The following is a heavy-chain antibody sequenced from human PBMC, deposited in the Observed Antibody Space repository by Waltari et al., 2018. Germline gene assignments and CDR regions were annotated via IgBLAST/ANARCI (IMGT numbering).Heavy chain of an antibody. D-gene: IGHD3-3*01. CDR3: AKSSDYDFWSGYNDAFDI. CDR2: ISGSGGST. CDR1: GFTFSSYA. V-gene: IGHV3-23*01. Sequence: EVQLLESGGGLVQPGGSLRLSCAASGFTFSSYAITWVRQAPGQGLEWVSAISGSGGSTYYADSVKGRFTISRDNSKNTLYLQMNSLRAEDTAVYYCAKSSDYDFWSGYNDAFDIWGQGTMVTVSS. J-gene: IGHJ3*02.